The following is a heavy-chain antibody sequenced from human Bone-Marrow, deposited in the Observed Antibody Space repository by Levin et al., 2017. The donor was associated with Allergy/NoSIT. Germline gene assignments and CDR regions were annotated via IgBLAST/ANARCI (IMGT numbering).Heavy chain of an antibody. Sequence: GGSLRLSCAASGFTFDDFALHWVRQTPNKGLEWVAVISYDGSNKVYADSVKGRFTVSRDNSKKSLYLQMNSLRLEDTGLYFCARGSNSGWCADFWGPGALVTVSS. V-gene: IGHV3-30-3*01. CDR1: GFTFDDFA. J-gene: IGHJ4*02. CDR3: ARGSNSGWCADF. D-gene: IGHD6-19*01. CDR2: ISYDGSNK.